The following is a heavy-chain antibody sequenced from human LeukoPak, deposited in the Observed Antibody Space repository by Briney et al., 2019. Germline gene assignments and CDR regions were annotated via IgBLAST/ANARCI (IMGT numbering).Heavy chain of an antibody. D-gene: IGHD3-10*01. Sequence: PGGSLRLSCAASGFTFSSYGMSWVRQAPGKGLEWVSAIRGSGGSTYYADSVKGRFTISRDNSKNTLYLQMNSLRAEDTAVYYCAKDRAVWFGETNWFDPWGQGTLVTVSS. V-gene: IGHV3-23*01. J-gene: IGHJ5*02. CDR3: AKDRAVWFGETNWFDP. CDR2: IRGSGGST. CDR1: GFTFSSYG.